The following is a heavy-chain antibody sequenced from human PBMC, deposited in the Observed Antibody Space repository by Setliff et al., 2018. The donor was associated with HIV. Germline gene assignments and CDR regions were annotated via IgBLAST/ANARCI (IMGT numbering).Heavy chain of an antibody. V-gene: IGHV4-34*01. CDR3: ARGQGIVATTTYFDY. D-gene: IGHD5-12*01. J-gene: IGHJ4*02. CDR1: GGSFSGYY. Sequence: LTCAVYGGSFSGYYWSWIRQPPGKGLEWIGEINHSGSTNYNPSLKSRVTISVDTSKNQFSLKLSSVTAADTAVYYCARGQGIVATTTYFDYWGQGTLVTVSS. CDR2: INHSGST.